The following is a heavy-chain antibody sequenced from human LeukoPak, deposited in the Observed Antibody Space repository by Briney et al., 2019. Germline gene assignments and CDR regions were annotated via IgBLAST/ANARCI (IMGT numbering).Heavy chain of an antibody. V-gene: IGHV4-59*08. D-gene: IGHD2-21*01. Sequence: PSETLSLTCTVSGGSISSYYWSWIRQPPGKGLEWIGYIYYSGSTNYNPSLKSRVTISVDTSKNQFSLKLSSVTAADTAVYYCASRIAGGWFDPWGQGTLVTVSS. CDR3: ASRIAGGWFDP. CDR2: IYYSGST. J-gene: IGHJ5*02. CDR1: GGSISSYY.